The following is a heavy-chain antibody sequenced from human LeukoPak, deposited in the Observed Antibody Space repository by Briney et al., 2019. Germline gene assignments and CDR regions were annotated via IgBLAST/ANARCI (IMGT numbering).Heavy chain of an antibody. D-gene: IGHD3-10*01. J-gene: IGHJ4*02. CDR3: VRGALYMYYFDY. CDR2: ISGSGTAK. Sequence: GGSLRLSCAASGFTFSSYNMNWVRQAPGKGLEWVSYISGSGTAKFYADSVRGRFTLSRDNTKNSLYLQMNSLRAEDTAVYYCVRGALYMYYFDYWGQGTLVTVSS. V-gene: IGHV3-48*04. CDR1: GFTFSSYN.